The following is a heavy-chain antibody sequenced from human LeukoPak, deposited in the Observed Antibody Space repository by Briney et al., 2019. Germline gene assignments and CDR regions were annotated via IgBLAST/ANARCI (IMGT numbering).Heavy chain of an antibody. CDR1: GFTFSNYT. D-gene: IGHD2-21*02. CDR2: ISGSSGST. V-gene: IGHV3-23*01. CDR3: AKRGGLPPLDYYYYYMDV. J-gene: IGHJ6*03. Sequence: GGSLRLSCAASGFTFSNYTMNWVRQAPGQGLEWVSSISGSSGSTYYADSVKGRFTISRDNSKNTLYLQMNSLRAEDTAVYYCAKRGGLPPLDYYYYYMDVWGKGTTVTVSS.